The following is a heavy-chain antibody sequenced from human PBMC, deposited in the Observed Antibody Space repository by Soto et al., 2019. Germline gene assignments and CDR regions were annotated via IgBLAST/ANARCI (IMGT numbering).Heavy chain of an antibody. D-gene: IGHD2-2*01. J-gene: IGHJ4*02. CDR2: MYHSGST. V-gene: IGHV4-30-2*01. CDR3: DRLPEY. CDR1: GGSISSGGYS. Sequence: TMSLTCAVSGGSISSGGYSWSWIRQPPGKGLEWIGYMYHSGSTYYNPSLKSQVTISIDRSKNQFSLELSSVTAADTAVYYCDRLPEYWGQGILVTVPS.